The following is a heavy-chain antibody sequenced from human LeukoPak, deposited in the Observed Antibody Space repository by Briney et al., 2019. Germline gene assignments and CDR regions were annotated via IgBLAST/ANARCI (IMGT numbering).Heavy chain of an antibody. D-gene: IGHD3-10*01. CDR3: ARANRFGFGELYGFDY. J-gene: IGHJ4*02. CDR2: IIPIFGTA. V-gene: IGHV1-69*13. Sequence: SVKVSCKASGGTLSSYAISWVRQAPGQGLEWMGGIIPIFGTANYAQKFQGRVTITADESTSTAYMELSSLRSEDTAVYYCARANRFGFGELYGFDYWGQGTLVTVSS. CDR1: GGTLSSYA.